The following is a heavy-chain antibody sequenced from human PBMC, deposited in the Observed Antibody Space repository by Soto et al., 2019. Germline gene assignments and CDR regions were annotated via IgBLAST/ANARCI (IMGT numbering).Heavy chain of an antibody. Sequence: SETMSLTCTVSGGSSSSSSYHWGWIRQTPGKGLEWIGSIYYSGSTYYNPSLKSRVTISVDTSKNQFSLKLSSVTAADTALYYCARPFVNGDYYDVFAIWVQGTMVTVSS. V-gene: IGHV4-39*01. CDR2: IYYSGST. J-gene: IGHJ3*02. D-gene: IGHD4-17*01. CDR3: ARPFVNGDYYDVFAI. CDR1: GGSSSSSSYH.